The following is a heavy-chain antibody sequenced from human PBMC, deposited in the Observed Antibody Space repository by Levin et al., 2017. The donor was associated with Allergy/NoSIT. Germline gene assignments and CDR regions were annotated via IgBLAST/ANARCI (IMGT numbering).Heavy chain of an antibody. CDR2: IWYDGSNK. CDR3: ARGTFNYYDSSGRRGQGAFDI. J-gene: IGHJ3*02. D-gene: IGHD3-22*01. V-gene: IGHV3-33*01. Sequence: GESLKISCAASGFTFSSYVMHWVRQAPGKGLEWVAVIWYDGSNKYFADSAKGRFIISRDNSKNTLYLQMNSLRVEDTAVYYCARGTFNYYDSSGRRGQGAFDIWGQGTMVTVSS. CDR1: GFTFSSYV.